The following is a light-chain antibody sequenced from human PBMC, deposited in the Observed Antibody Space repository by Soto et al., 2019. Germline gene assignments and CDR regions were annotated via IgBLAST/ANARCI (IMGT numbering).Light chain of an antibody. CDR1: QASRKD. V-gene: IGKV1-17*01. Sequence: DIKMTQSPSSLSASVGDRVTITCRASQASRKDLGWFQQKPVKAPKRLIYPASSLHSGVPSRFRGSGSGTDFTLTISSLQPEDFATYYCLQHNSYPLTFGQGTKLEIK. J-gene: IGKJ2*01. CDR2: PAS. CDR3: LQHNSYPLT.